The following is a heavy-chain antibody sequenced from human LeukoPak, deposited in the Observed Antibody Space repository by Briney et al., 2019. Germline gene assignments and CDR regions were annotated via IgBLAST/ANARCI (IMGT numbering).Heavy chain of an antibody. D-gene: IGHD7-27*01. CDR2: MNPDTGNT. Sequence: ASVKVSCKASGYTFTSYDINWVRQATGQGLEWMGWMNPDTGNTGYAQKFQGRVTMTRDTSISTAYMELSNVRSDDTALYYCARAGTESKWGLPRADYYYMDVWGKGTTVTVSS. J-gene: IGHJ6*03. CDR1: GYTFTSYD. CDR3: ARAGTESKWGLPRADYYYMDV. V-gene: IGHV1-8*01.